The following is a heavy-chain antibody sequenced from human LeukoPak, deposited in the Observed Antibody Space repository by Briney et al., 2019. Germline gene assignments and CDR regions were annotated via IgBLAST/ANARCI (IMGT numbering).Heavy chain of an antibody. CDR3: ARSRGLYVWGSYRYGAYFDY. CDR1: GGSISSYY. Sequence: SETLSLTCTVSGGSISSYYWSWIRQPPGKGLEWIGEINHSGSTNYNPSLKSRVTISVDTSKNQFSLKLSSVTAADTAVYYCARSRGLYVWGSYRYGAYFDYWGQGTLVTVSS. D-gene: IGHD3-16*02. V-gene: IGHV4-34*01. CDR2: INHSGST. J-gene: IGHJ4*02.